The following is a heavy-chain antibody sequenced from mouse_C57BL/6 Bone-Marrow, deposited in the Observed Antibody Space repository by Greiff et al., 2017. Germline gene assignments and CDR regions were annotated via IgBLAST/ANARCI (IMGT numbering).Heavy chain of an antibody. CDR3: TRYDGYYEGWFAY. J-gene: IGHJ3*01. D-gene: IGHD2-3*01. CDR1: GFNIKDDY. Sequence: VQLQQSGAELVRPGASVKLSCTASGFNIKDDYMHWVKQRPEQGLEWIGWIYPENGGTEYASKFQGKATITADTSSNTAYVQLSSLTSEDAAVYYCTRYDGYYEGWFAYWGQGTLVTVSA. V-gene: IGHV14-4*01. CDR2: IYPENGGT.